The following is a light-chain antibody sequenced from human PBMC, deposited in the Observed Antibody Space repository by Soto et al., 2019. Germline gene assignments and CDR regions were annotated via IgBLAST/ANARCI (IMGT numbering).Light chain of an antibody. V-gene: IGKV4-1*01. J-gene: IGKJ1*01. Sequence: DIVMTQSPDSLAVSLGERATINCKSSQTVLSNSNNKNFLAWYQMKPGQPPKLLISWASTRETGVPDRFSGSGSGTDFSHTISSLQAEDVAVYYCQQYYSGRGFGQGTKVEIK. CDR2: WAS. CDR1: QTVLSNSNNKNF. CDR3: QQYYSGRG.